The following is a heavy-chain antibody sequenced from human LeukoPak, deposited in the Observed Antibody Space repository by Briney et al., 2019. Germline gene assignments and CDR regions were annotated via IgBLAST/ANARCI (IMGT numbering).Heavy chain of an antibody. CDR1: GGTFSSYA. J-gene: IGHJ4*02. D-gene: IGHD6-13*01. CDR2: IIPIFGTA. Sequence: SVKASCKASGGTFSSYAISWVRQAPGQGLEWMGGIIPIFGTANYAQKFQGRVTLTEDESTSTAYMEMSNLRSEDTAVYYCASYKYSSSWYKDYWGQGTLVTVSS. V-gene: IGHV1-69*13. CDR3: ASYKYSSSWYKDY.